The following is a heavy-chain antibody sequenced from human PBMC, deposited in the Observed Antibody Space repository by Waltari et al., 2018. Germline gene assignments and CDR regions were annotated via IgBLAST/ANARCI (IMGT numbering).Heavy chain of an antibody. V-gene: IGHV4-38-2*02. Sequence: QVQLQESGPGLVKPSETLSLTCIVSGSSISSGYYWGWIRQPPGKGLELIGSIYHSGSTYYNPSLKSRVTISVDTSKNQFSLKLSSVTAADTAVYYCASHIAVVPAAIDYWGQGTLVTVSS. CDR1: GSSISSGYY. J-gene: IGHJ4*02. CDR2: IYHSGST. CDR3: ASHIAVVPAAIDY. D-gene: IGHD2-2*02.